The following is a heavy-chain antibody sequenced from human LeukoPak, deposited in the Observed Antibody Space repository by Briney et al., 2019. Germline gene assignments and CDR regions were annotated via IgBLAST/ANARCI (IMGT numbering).Heavy chain of an antibody. CDR1: GFTFSNAW. V-gene: IGHV3-15*01. Sequence: PGGSLRLSCAASGFTFSNAWMSWVRQAPGKGLEWVGRIKSKTDGGTTDYAAPVKGRFTISRDDSKSTLYLQMNSLKTEDTAVYYCTTDLYDILTDRFYYYYGMDVWGKGTTVTVSS. J-gene: IGHJ6*04. CDR2: IKSKTDGGTT. D-gene: IGHD3-9*01. CDR3: TTDLYDILTDRFYYYYGMDV.